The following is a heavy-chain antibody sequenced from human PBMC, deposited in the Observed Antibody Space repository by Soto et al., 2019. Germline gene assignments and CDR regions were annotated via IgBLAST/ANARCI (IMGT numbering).Heavy chain of an antibody. V-gene: IGHV4-39*01. CDR1: GGSISSSGYY. J-gene: IGHJ4*02. CDR2: VYYSGST. CDR3: TRGLFSGSSYSGSWYYFDS. D-gene: IGHD1-26*01. Sequence: SETLSLTCAVSGGSISSSGYYWGWIRQPPGKGLEWIGSVYYSGSTYYNPSLKSRVTMSVDTSKKQFSLRLASVTAADTAVYYCTRGLFSGSSYSGSWYYFDSWGQGTTVTVSS.